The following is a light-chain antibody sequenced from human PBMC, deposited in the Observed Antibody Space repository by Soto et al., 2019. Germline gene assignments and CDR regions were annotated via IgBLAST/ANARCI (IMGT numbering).Light chain of an antibody. CDR2: DTT. CDR1: TGAVTNGHY. Sequence: QAVVTQEPSLTVSPEGTVTLTCGSSTGAVTNGHYPYWFQQKPGQAPRTLIYDTTNRHSWTPARFSGSLLGGKAALTLSGAQPEDEDEYYCLLSYNGPYVFGTGTKVTVL. V-gene: IGLV7-46*01. CDR3: LLSYNGPYV. J-gene: IGLJ1*01.